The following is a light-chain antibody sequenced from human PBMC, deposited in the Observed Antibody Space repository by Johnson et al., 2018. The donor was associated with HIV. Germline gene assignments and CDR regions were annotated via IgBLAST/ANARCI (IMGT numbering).Light chain of an antibody. Sequence: QSVLTQPPSVSAAPGQKITVSCSGSSSNIGNNYVSWYQQLPGTAPKLLIYDNNKRPSGIPDRFSGSKSGTSATLGITGLQTGDEADYYCETWDSSLSAGVFGTGTNVTVL. V-gene: IGLV1-51*01. CDR3: ETWDSSLSAGV. J-gene: IGLJ1*01. CDR2: DNN. CDR1: SSNIGNNY.